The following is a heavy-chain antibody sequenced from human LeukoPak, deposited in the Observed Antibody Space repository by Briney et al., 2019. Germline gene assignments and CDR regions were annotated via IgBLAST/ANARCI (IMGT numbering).Heavy chain of an antibody. Sequence: SETLSLTCTVSGGSISSYYWSWIRQPPGKGLEWIGYIYYSGSTNYNPSLKSRVTISVDTSKNQFSLKLSSVTAADTAVYYCAREGKRWNFDYWGQGTLVTVSS. CDR2: IYYSGST. CDR3: AREGKRWNFDY. D-gene: IGHD2-15*01. J-gene: IGHJ4*02. CDR1: GGSISSYY. V-gene: IGHV4-59*01.